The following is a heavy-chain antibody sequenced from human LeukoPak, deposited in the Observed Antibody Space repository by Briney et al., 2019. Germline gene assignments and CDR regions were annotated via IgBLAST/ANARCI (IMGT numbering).Heavy chain of an antibody. V-gene: IGHV1-46*01. J-gene: IGHJ6*02. D-gene: IGHD2-2*01. Sequence: ASVKVSCKASGYTFTGYYMHWVRQAPGQGLEWMGIINPSGGSTSYAQKFQGRVTMTRDTSTSTVYMEVSSLRSEDTAVYYCARDYQARVVPAAFYYYGMDVWGQGTTVTVSS. CDR3: ARDYQARVVPAAFYYYGMDV. CDR2: INPSGGST. CDR1: GYTFTGYY.